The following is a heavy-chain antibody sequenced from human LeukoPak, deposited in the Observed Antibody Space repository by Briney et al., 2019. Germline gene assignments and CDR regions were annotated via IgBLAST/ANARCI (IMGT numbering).Heavy chain of an antibody. J-gene: IGHJ4*02. CDR3: ARDIPWSSGWYGGPGFDY. CDR1: GYTFTSYG. CDR2: ISAYNGNT. D-gene: IGHD6-19*01. V-gene: IGHV1-18*01. Sequence: ASVKVSCKASGYTFTSYGISWVRQAPGQGLEWMGWISAYNGNTNYAQKLQGRVTMTTDTSTSTAYMELRSLRSDDTAVYYCARDIPWSSGWYGGPGFDYWGQGTLVTVSS.